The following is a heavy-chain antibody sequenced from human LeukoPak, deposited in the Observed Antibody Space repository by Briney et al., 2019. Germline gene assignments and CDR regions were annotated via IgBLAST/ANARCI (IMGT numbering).Heavy chain of an antibody. CDR2: IKTDGSTT. J-gene: IGHJ3*02. CDR3: AKSLFTSATGTGRAFHI. CDR1: GFIFSGYW. Sequence: GGSLRLSCAGSGFIFSGYWMHWVRQAPGKGLVWVSRIKTDGSTTYYADSVKGRFAISRDNSKNTLYLQMTGLRAGDTAEYYCAKSLFTSATGTGRAFHIWGQGTMVTVSS. V-gene: IGHV3-74*01. D-gene: IGHD1-1*01.